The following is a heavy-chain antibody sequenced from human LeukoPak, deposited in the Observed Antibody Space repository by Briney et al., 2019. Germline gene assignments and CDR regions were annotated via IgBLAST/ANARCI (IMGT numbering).Heavy chain of an antibody. CDR3: TRQRRSGYYTDDAFDI. CDR2: ISGSGGST. J-gene: IGHJ3*02. Sequence: GGSLRLSCAASGFTFSSNAMSWVRQAPGKGLEWCSAISGSGGSTYYADPVKGRFTISRDNSKNTLYLQMNSLKTEDTAVYYCTRQRRSGYYTDDAFDIWGQGTMVTVSS. D-gene: IGHD3-3*01. CDR1: GFTFSSNA. V-gene: IGHV3-23*01.